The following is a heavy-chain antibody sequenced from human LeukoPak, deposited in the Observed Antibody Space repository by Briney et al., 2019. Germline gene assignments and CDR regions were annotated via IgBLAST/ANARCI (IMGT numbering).Heavy chain of an antibody. D-gene: IGHD2-2*03. V-gene: IGHV4-59*12. CDR3: ARARXGXXXXXXXLX. CDR1: GGSISNNY. Sequence: SETLSLTCTVSGGSISNNYWSWIRQPPGKGLEWIGYIYYTGTTNYNPSLKSRVTISVDTSKNQFSLKLSAVTAADTAVYYCARARXGXXXXXXXLXWGQXXMXTVSS. CDR2: IYYTGTT. J-gene: IGHJ3*01.